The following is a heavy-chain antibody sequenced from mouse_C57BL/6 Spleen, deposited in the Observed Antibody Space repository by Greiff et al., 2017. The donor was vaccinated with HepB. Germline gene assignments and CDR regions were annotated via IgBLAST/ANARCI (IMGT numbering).Heavy chain of an antibody. CDR1: GFTFSDYG. CDR3: ARGTASYAMDY. V-gene: IGHV5-17*01. Sequence: EVKLVESGGGLVKPGGSLKLSCAASGFTFSDYGMHWVRQAPEKGLEWVAYISSGSSTIYYADTVKGRFTISRDNAKNTLFLQMTSLRSEDTAMYYCARGTASYAMDYWGQGTSVTVSS. CDR2: ISSGSSTI. J-gene: IGHJ4*01. D-gene: IGHD3-3*01.